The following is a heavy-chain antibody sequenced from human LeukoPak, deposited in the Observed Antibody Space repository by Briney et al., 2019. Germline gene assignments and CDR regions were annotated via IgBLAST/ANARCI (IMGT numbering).Heavy chain of an antibody. CDR2: IIPIFGTA. D-gene: IGHD1-7*01. Sequence: ASVKVSCEASGGTFSSYAIIWVRQAPGQGLEWMGGIIPIFGTANYAQKFQGRVTITTDESTSTAYMELSSLRSEDTAVYYCARDNYAGANWFDPWGQGTLVTVSS. J-gene: IGHJ5*02. CDR3: ARDNYAGANWFDP. CDR1: GGTFSSYA. V-gene: IGHV1-69*05.